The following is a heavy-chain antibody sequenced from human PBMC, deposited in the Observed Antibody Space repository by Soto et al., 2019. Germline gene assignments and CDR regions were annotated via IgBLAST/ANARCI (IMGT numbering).Heavy chain of an antibody. CDR2: IETNSGAT. CDR1: GYTFISYA. D-gene: IGHD1-26*01. Sequence: QVQLVQSGAELRKPGASMKVSCTTSGYTFISYAIHWVRQTPGHGFECMGWIETNSGATIYAQKFRDRVTMTRDTSIRPAYIQLRRLTSDDTAVYFSARSPYGGVALDLWGPGTRVTVSS. V-gene: IGHV1-2*02. CDR3: ARSPYGGVALDL. J-gene: IGHJ3*01.